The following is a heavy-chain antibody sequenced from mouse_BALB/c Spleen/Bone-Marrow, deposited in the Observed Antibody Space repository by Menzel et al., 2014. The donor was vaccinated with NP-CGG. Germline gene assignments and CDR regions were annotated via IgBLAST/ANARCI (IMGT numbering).Heavy chain of an antibody. J-gene: IGHJ3*01. D-gene: IGHD2-4*01. V-gene: IGHV5-9-2*01. CDR3: ARHAYYDQAEVSFVS. CDR1: GFSFNSYG. Sequence: EVMLVEAGGGLVKSGGSLKLSCAASGFSFNSYGMSWVRQTPEKRLEWVATISGGGSYTFYPDSVKGRFTISRDNAKNNLYLQLSSLRSEDTALYYCARHAYYDQAEVSFVSWAPGTLVPVPA. CDR2: ISGGGSYT.